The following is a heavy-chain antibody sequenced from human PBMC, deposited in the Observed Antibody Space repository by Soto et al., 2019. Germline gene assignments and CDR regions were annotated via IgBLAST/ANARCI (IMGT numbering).Heavy chain of an antibody. D-gene: IGHD6-13*01. Sequence: GGSLRLSCAASGFTFSSYGMHWVRQAPGKGLEWVAVISYDGSNKYYADSVKGRFTISRDNSKNTLYLQMNSLRAEDTAVYYCAKDSGEQQSPNYYYYGMDVWGQGTTVTVSS. CDR3: AKDSGEQQSPNYYYYGMDV. V-gene: IGHV3-30*18. CDR1: GFTFSSYG. CDR2: ISYDGSNK. J-gene: IGHJ6*02.